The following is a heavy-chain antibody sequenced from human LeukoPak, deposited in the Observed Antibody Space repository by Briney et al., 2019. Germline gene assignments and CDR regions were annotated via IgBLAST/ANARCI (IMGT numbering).Heavy chain of an antibody. CDR1: GGSISSYY. CDR2: IYYSGST. CDR3: ARAQGGWSDY. V-gene: IGHV4-59*01. D-gene: IGHD6-19*01. Sequence: SETLSLTCTVSGGSISSYYWSWIRQPPGEGLEWSGYIYYSGSTNYNPSLKSRVTISVDTSKNQFSLKLSSVAAADTAVYYCARAQGGWSDYWGQGTLVTVSS. J-gene: IGHJ4*02.